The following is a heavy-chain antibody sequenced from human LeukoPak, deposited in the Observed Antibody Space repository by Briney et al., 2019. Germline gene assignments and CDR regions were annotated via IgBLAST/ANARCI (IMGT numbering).Heavy chain of an antibody. V-gene: IGHV3-21*01. CDR3: ARLYGSGYDAFDI. CDR1: GFTFNTYG. J-gene: IGHJ3*02. CDR2: ITSGGLYT. Sequence: GGSLRLSCAASGFTFNTYGMNWVRQAPGRGLEWVSSITSGGLYTYYTDSVKGRFTISRDNAKSSLYLQMNSLRAEDTAVYYCARLYGSGYDAFDIWCQGTMVTVSS. D-gene: IGHD3-10*01.